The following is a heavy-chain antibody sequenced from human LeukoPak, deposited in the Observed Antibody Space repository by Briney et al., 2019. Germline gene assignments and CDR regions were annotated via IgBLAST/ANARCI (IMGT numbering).Heavy chain of an antibody. V-gene: IGHV4-59*01. CDR1: GGSISSYY. CDR2: IYYSGST. J-gene: IGHJ6*03. D-gene: IGHD6-13*01. Sequence: SSETLSLTCTVSGGSISSYYWSWIRQPPGKGLEWIGYIYYSGSTNYNPSLKSRVTISVDTSKNQFSLKLSSVTAADTAVYYCARLGSNSFNYYYYMDVWGKGTTVTVSS. CDR3: ARLGSNSFNYYYYMDV.